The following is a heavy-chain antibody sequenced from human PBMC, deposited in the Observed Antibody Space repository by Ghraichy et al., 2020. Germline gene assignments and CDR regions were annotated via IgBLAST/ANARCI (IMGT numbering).Heavy chain of an antibody. CDR3: ARTDSSSWSDY. V-gene: IGHV4-59*01. CDR2: IYYSGST. CDR1: GGSISSYY. Sequence: LNISCTVSGGSISSYYWSWIRQPPGKGLEWIGYIYYSGSTNYNPSLKSRVTISVDTSKNQFSLKLSSVTAADTAVYYCARTDSSSWSDYWGQGTLVTVSS. D-gene: IGHD6-13*01. J-gene: IGHJ4*02.